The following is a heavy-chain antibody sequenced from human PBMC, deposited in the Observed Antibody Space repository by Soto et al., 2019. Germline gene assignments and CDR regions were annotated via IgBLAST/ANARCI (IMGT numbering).Heavy chain of an antibody. D-gene: IGHD4-4*01. CDR3: ARSPSWETTVTPYYFDY. CDR2: MNPKSANT. J-gene: IGHJ4*02. Sequence: QVQLVQSGAEVKKPGASVKVSCKASRYTFISYDINWVRQATGQGLEWMGWMNPKSANTGYAQNFQGRVTMTRNTPISTAYMELSSLRSEDTAVYYCARSPSWETTVTPYYFDYWGQGTLVTVSS. CDR1: RYTFISYD. V-gene: IGHV1-8*01.